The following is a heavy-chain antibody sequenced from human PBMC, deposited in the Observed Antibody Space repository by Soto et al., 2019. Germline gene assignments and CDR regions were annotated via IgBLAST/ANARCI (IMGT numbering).Heavy chain of an antibody. CDR1: GYTFTGYY. V-gene: IGHV1-2*02. J-gene: IGHJ4*02. Sequence: GPSAKVSCKAPGYTFTGYYMNWVRQAPGQGLEWMGWINPNSGGTNYAQKFQGRVTMTRDTSISTAYMELSRLRSDDTAVYYCARVSGGSGSYYTGDYWGQGTLVTVSS. D-gene: IGHD3-10*01. CDR2: INPNSGGT. CDR3: ARVSGGSGSYYTGDY.